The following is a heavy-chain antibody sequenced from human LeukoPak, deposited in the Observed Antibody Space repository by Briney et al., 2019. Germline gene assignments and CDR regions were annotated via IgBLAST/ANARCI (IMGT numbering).Heavy chain of an antibody. CDR1: GFTFDDYA. D-gene: IGHD3-22*01. V-gene: IGHV3-43*02. Sequence: GGSLRLSXAASGFTFDDYAMHWVGQAPGKGLEWVSLISGDGGSTYYADSVKGRFTISRDNSKNSLYLQMNSLRTEDTALYYCAKDLNYYDSSGYYFDYWGQGTLVTVSS. CDR3: AKDLNYYDSSGYYFDY. CDR2: ISGDGGST. J-gene: IGHJ4*02.